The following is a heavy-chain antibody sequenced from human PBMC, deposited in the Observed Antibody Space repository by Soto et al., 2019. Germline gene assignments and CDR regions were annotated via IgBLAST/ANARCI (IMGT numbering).Heavy chain of an antibody. CDR3: ARDLRWDTAMSPGP. D-gene: IGHD5-18*01. Sequence: EGSLRLSCAASGFTFSSYGMHWVRQAPGKGLEWVAVIWYDGSNKYYADSVKGRFTISRDNSKNTLYLQMNSLRAEDTAVYYCARDLRWDTAMSPGPSGPVTMCTVSS. CDR1: GFTFSSYG. CDR2: IWYDGSNK. V-gene: IGHV3-33*01. J-gene: IGHJ5*02.